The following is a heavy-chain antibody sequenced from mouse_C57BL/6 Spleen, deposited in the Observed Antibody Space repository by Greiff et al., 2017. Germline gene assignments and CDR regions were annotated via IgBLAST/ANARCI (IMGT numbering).Heavy chain of an antibody. CDR2: IDPETGGT. Sequence: QVQLKQSGAELVRPGASVTLSCKASGYTFTDYEMHWVKQTPVHGLEWIGAIDPETGGTAYNQKFKGKAILTADKSSSTAYMELRSLTSEDSAVYYCTRSYDDGRFAYWGQGTLVTVSA. D-gene: IGHD2-4*01. J-gene: IGHJ3*01. V-gene: IGHV1-15*01. CDR3: TRSYDDGRFAY. CDR1: GYTFTDYE.